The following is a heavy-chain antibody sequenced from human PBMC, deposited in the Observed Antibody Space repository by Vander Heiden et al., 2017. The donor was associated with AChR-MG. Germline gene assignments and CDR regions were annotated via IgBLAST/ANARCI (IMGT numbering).Heavy chain of an antibody. Sequence: EVQLVESGGALVKPGGSLRLSCAVPGVTLSHASISWLRQAPGQARPWVGRTNTNTAGGTTDYAPSVKGRFAISRDDSKNMLYLQMDSLRTEDTAVYSCTPLASGGYGFDFWGQGTLVTVSS. CDR1: GVTLSHAS. J-gene: IGHJ4*02. D-gene: IGHD1-26*01. V-gene: IGHV3-15*02. CDR2: TNTNTAGGTT. CDR3: TPLASGGYGFDF.